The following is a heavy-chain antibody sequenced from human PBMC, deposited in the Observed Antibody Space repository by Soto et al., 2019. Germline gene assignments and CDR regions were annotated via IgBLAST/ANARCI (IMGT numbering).Heavy chain of an antibody. Sequence: SLRLSCSASGFIFSDYAMHWVRQAPGKGLEYVSAISGDGGSTFYAASVRGTFTISRDNSKNTLYLQMTSLRADDTAVYYCVKGGQTSGYHFDYWGQGTQVTFSS. D-gene: IGHD3-9*01. J-gene: IGHJ4*02. CDR1: GFIFSDYA. CDR2: ISGDGGST. V-gene: IGHV3-64D*08. CDR3: VKGGQTSGYHFDY.